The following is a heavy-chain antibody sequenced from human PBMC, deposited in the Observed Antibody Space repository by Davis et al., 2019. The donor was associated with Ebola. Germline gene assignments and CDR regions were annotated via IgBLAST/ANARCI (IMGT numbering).Heavy chain of an antibody. CDR2: ITSTGNYI. CDR3: VREERGYSSGRYENWFDP. Sequence: PGGSLRLSCAASGFSFSTSNMNWVRQAPGKGLEWVSYITSTGNYIFYADSVRGRFTISRDNVKNSLYLQMNSLRAEDSAIYYCVREERGYSSGRYENWFDPWGQGSLVTVSS. D-gene: IGHD6-19*01. V-gene: IGHV3-21*01. J-gene: IGHJ5*02. CDR1: GFSFSTSN.